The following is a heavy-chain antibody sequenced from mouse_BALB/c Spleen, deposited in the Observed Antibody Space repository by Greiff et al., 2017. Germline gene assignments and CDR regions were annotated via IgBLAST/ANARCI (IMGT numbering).Heavy chain of an antibody. J-gene: IGHJ4*01. V-gene: IGHV5-17*02. CDR3: ARGDEAMDY. CDR1: GFTFSSFG. CDR2: ISSGSSTI. Sequence: EVMLVESGGGLVQPGGSRKLSCAASGFTFSSFGMHWVRQAPEKGLEWVAYISSGSSTIYYADTVKGRFTISRDNPKNTLFLQMTSLRSEDTAMYYCARGDEAMDYWGQGTSVTVSS.